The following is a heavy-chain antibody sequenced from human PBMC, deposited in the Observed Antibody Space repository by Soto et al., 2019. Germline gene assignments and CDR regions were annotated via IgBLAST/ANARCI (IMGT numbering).Heavy chain of an antibody. V-gene: IGHV4-34*01. CDR3: ARGPPPEGWFDP. J-gene: IGHJ5*02. CDR2: INHSGST. Sequence: SETLSLTCAVYGGSFSGYYWSWIRQPPGKGLEWIGEINHSGSTNYNPSLKSRVTISVDTSKNQFSLKLSSVTAADTAVYYLARGPPPEGWFDPWGQGTLVTVSS. CDR1: GGSFSGYY.